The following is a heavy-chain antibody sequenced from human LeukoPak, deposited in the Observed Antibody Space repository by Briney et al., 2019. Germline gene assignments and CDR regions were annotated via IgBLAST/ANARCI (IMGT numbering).Heavy chain of an antibody. D-gene: IGHD2-15*01. CDR1: GEAFSGYY. CDR2: ISPSGST. CDR3: ARARRAGWGMDV. Sequence: EPSETLSLTCAVRGEAFSGYYWSWIRQPPGKGLEWIGEISPSGSTNYNPSLKSRVTLSVDTSKNQFSLRLSSVTAADTAVYYCARARRAGWGMDVWGKGTAVTVSS. J-gene: IGHJ6*04. V-gene: IGHV4-34*01.